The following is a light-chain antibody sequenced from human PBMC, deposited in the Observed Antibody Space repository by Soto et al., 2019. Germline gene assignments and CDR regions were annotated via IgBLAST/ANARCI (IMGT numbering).Light chain of an antibody. V-gene: IGKV1-39*01. CDR3: QQSYGTPIT. CDR1: QSISNW. J-gene: IGKJ5*01. Sequence: DIQMTQSPCTLPASVGDSVTITCRASQSISNWLAWYQQKPGKAPNLLIYVASSLQSEVPSRFSGSGSGTDFTLTITSLQPEDFATYYCQQSYGTPITFGQGTRLEVK. CDR2: VAS.